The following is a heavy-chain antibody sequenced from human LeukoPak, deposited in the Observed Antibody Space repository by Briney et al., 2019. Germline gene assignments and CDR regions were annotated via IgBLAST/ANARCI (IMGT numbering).Heavy chain of an antibody. Sequence: ASVKVSCKASGFTFTSSAVHWVRQAPGQGLEWMGWINPNSGGTNYAQKFQGRVTMTRDTSISTAYMELSRLRSDDTAVYYCARADHSYYYYYMDVWGKGTTVTVSS. CDR2: INPNSGGT. V-gene: IGHV1-2*02. CDR3: ARADHSYYYYYMDV. CDR1: GFTFTSSA. J-gene: IGHJ6*03.